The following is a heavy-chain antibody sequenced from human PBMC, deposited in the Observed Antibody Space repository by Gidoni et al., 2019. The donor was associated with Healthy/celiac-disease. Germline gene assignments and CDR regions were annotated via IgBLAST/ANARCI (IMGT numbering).Heavy chain of an antibody. D-gene: IGHD3-9*01. V-gene: IGHV4-39*01. J-gene: IGHJ4*02. CDR1: GGSISSSSYY. CDR2: IDYSGNT. CDR3: ARQRYFDWLPDY. Sequence: QLQLQESGPGLVKPSETLSLTCTVSGGSISSSSYYWGWIRQPPGKGLEWIGNIDYSGNTYYNPSLKSRVTISVDTSKNQFSLKLSSVTAADTAMYYCARQRYFDWLPDYWGQGTLVTASS.